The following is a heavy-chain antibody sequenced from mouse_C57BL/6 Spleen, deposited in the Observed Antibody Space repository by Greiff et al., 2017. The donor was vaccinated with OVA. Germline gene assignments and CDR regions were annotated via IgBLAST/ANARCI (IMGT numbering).Heavy chain of an antibody. CDR2: ISTYYGDA. Sequence: VQLQQSGPELVRPGVSVKISCKGSGYTFTDYAMHWVKQSHAKSLEWIGVISTYYGDASYNQKFKDKATMTVDKSSSTAYMELARLTSEDSAVYYCARGAYYSNYWFAYWGQGTLVTVSA. D-gene: IGHD2-5*01. J-gene: IGHJ3*01. CDR1: GYTFTDYA. V-gene: IGHV1-67*01. CDR3: ARGAYYSNYWFAY.